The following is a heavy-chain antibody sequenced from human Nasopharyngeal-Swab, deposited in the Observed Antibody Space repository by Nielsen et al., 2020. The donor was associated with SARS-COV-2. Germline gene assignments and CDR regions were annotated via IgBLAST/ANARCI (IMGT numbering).Heavy chain of an antibody. CDR1: GFTFNNYN. Sequence: GESLKISCAASGFTFNNYNFNWVRQAPGKGLEWVSSISSSSSYIYYADSVKGRFTISRDNAKHSLYLQMNRLRAEDTAVYYCARDGLDYDFWSAYFMDVWGQGTTVTVSS. CDR3: ARDGLDYDFWSAYFMDV. J-gene: IGHJ6*02. D-gene: IGHD3-3*01. V-gene: IGHV3-21*01. CDR2: ISSSSSYI.